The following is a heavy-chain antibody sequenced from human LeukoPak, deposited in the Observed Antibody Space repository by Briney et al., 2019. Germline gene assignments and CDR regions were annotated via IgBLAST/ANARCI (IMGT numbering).Heavy chain of an antibody. J-gene: IGHJ3*02. Sequence: PSETLSLTCTVSGGSISSGSYYWSWIRQPAGKGLEWIGRIYTSGSTNYNPSLKSRVTISVDTSKNQFSLKLSSVTAADTAVYYCARDRYYYDSSGLFDIGGQGTRVTVSS. D-gene: IGHD3-22*01. CDR1: GGSISSGSYY. CDR2: IYTSGST. CDR3: ARDRYYYDSSGLFDI. V-gene: IGHV4-61*02.